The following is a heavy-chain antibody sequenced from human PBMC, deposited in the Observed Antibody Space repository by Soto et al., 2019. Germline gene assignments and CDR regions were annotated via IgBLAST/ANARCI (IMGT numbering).Heavy chain of an antibody. V-gene: IGHV1-46*01. CDR3: ARDPFTGSQALGYYYYGMDV. D-gene: IGHD3-10*01. J-gene: IGHJ6*02. CDR1: GYTFTSYY. Sequence: GASVKVSCKASGYTFTSYYMHWVRQAPGQGLEWMGIINPSGGSTSYAQKFQGRVTMTRDTSTSTVYMELSSLRSEDTAVYYCARDPFTGSQALGYYYYGMDVWGQGTTVTVSS. CDR2: INPSGGST.